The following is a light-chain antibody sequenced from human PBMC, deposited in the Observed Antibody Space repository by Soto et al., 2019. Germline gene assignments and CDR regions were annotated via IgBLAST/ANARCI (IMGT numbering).Light chain of an antibody. V-gene: IGKV1-39*01. CDR1: QSISNH. CDR2: AAS. J-gene: IGKJ1*01. Sequence: MTQSPASLSASVEDRVIIPCRASQSISNHLNWYQQKPGKAPKLLIFAASSLQSGVPSRFSGSRSGPDFTLTISSLQPEDFATYYCQQSYSSPPTFGQGTKVDI. CDR3: QQSYSSPPT.